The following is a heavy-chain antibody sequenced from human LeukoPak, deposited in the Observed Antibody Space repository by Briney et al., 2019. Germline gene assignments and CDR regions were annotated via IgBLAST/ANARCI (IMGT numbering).Heavy chain of an antibody. CDR3: ARVGDGYKFDAFDI. D-gene: IGHD5-24*01. CDR2: MNPNSGNT. CDR1: GYTFTSYD. V-gene: IGHV1-8*01. J-gene: IGHJ3*02. Sequence: GASVKVSCKASGYTFTSYDINWVRQATGQGLEWMGWMNPNSGNTGYAQKFQGRVTMTRNTSISTAYMELSSLRSEDTAVYYCARVGDGYKFDAFDIWGQGTMVTVSS.